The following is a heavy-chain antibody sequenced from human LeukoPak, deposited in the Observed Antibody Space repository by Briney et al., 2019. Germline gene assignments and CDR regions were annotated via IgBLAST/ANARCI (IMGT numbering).Heavy chain of an antibody. Sequence: GGSLRLSCVASGFTFSSYAMSWVRQAPGEGLEWVSLISGSGANAYYADSVKGRFTISRDNSKNTLYLQMNSLRAEDTAVYYCARASVIYGMDVWGQGTTVTVSS. D-gene: IGHD6-6*01. CDR2: ISGSGANA. CDR1: GFTFSSYA. CDR3: ARASVIYGMDV. V-gene: IGHV3-23*01. J-gene: IGHJ6*02.